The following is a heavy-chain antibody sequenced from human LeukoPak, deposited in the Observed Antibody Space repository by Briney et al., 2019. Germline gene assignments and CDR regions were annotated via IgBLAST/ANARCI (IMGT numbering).Heavy chain of an antibody. J-gene: IGHJ6*02. CDR2: ISGGGGST. D-gene: IGHD3-9*01. CDR1: GFTFSNFA. V-gene: IGHV3-23*01. Sequence: GGSLRLSCAASGFTFSNFAMSWVRQAPGKGLEWVSDISGGGGSTSYADSVKGRFTISRDNSKNTLYLQMNSLRAEDTAKYYCTKDYCGKFCSAVWGQGTTVTVSS. CDR3: TKDYCGKFCSAV.